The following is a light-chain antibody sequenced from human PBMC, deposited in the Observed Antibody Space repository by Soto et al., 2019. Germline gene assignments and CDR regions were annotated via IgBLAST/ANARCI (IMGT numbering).Light chain of an antibody. CDR1: SSDVGGYNY. V-gene: IGLV2-8*01. J-gene: IGLJ2*01. CDR2: EVS. CDR3: SSYAGSNNFGVV. Sequence: QSVLTQPPSASGSPGQSVTISCTGTSSDVGGYNYVSWYQQHPGKAPKLMIYEVSKRPSGVPDRFSGSKSGNTASLTVSGLQAEDEADYYCSSYAGSNNFGVVFGGGTKLTV.